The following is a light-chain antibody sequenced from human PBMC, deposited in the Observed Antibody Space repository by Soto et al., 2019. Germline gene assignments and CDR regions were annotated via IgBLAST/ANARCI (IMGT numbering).Light chain of an antibody. CDR3: QEYDNWPPEGT. CDR1: QSVSIN. Sequence: TVLTQSPATLSVSPGERASLSCRASQSVSINLAWYQQKPGQAPRLLIYGASTRATGIPARFSGSGSGTDFTLTINSLQSEDFAVYYCQEYDNWPPEGTLGQGTKVDIK. CDR2: GAS. J-gene: IGKJ1*01. V-gene: IGKV3-15*01.